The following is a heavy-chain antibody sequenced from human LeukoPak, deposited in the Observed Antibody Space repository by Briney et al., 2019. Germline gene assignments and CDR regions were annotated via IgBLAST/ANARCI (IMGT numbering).Heavy chain of an antibody. D-gene: IGHD3-22*01. Sequence: TGGSLRLSCVVSGFVFEDFAMHWVRQAPGKGLEWVSVIGGDGDIAYYADSVKGRFTISRDNSKNSLFLQMSSLRLEDTALYYCAKDLYYDTSDWGGFEIWGQGTMVTVSS. CDR3: AKDLYYDTSDWGGFEI. J-gene: IGHJ3*02. V-gene: IGHV3-43D*03. CDR1: GFVFEDFA. CDR2: IGGDGDIA.